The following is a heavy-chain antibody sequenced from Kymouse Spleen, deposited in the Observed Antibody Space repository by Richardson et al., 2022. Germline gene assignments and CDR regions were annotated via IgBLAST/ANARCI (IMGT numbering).Heavy chain of an antibody. Sequence: QVQLQQWGAGLLKPSETLSLTCAVYGGSFSGYYWSWIRQPPGKGLEWIGEINHSGSTNYNPSLKSRVTISVDTSKNQFSLKLSSVTAADTAVYYCARGIVVVPAAMPFDYWGQGTLVTVSS. J-gene: IGHJ4*02. D-gene: IGHD2-2*02. CDR2: INHSGST. CDR3: ARGIVVVPAAMPFDY. CDR1: GGSFSGYY. V-gene: IGHV4-34*01.